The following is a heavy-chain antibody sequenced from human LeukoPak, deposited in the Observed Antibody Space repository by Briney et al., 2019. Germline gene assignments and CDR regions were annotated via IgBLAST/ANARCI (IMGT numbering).Heavy chain of an antibody. Sequence: LPGGSLRLSCAASGFTFSSYEMNWVRQAPGKGLEWVSYISSSGSTIFYADSVKGRFTISRDNAKNSLYLQMNSLRAEDTAVYYCARASKVEAFDVWGQGTMVTVSS. D-gene: IGHD2-15*01. CDR3: ARASKVEAFDV. J-gene: IGHJ3*01. V-gene: IGHV3-48*03. CDR2: ISSSGSTI. CDR1: GFTFSSYE.